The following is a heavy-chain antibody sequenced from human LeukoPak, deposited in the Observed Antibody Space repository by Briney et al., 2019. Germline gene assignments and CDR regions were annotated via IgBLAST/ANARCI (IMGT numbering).Heavy chain of an antibody. V-gene: IGHV3-30-3*01. CDR1: GFTYSSHN. J-gene: IGHJ4*02. CDR3: ARDQGYSYGHSFDY. D-gene: IGHD5-18*01. Sequence: GGSLRLSCAVSGFTYSSHNMHWVRQAPGKGLEWVALISYDGSNEYYADSVKGRFTISRDDSKNTLYLQMNSLRAEDTAVYYCARDQGYSYGHSFDYWSQGTLVTVSS. CDR2: ISYDGSNE.